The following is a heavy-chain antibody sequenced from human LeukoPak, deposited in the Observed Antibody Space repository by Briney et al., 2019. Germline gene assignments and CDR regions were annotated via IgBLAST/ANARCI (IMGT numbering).Heavy chain of an antibody. CDR1: GFTFSSYW. J-gene: IGHJ2*01. Sequence: GGSLRLSCAAAGFTFSSYWMSWVRQAPGKGLEWVANIKQDGSEKYYVDSVKGRFTISRDNAKNSLYLQMNSLRAEDTAVYYCARYYSSGWYLGWYFDLWGRGTLVTVSS. V-gene: IGHV3-7*01. CDR3: ARYYSSGWYLGWYFDL. D-gene: IGHD6-19*01. CDR2: IKQDGSEK.